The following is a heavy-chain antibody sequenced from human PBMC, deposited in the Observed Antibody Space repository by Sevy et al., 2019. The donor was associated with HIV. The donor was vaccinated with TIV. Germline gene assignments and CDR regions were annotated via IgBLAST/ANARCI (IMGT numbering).Heavy chain of an antibody. J-gene: IGHJ3*02. D-gene: IGHD1-26*01. Sequence: ASVKVSCKASGYTFTTYDINWVRQATGQGLEWMGWMNPNRGATGYAQNFQGRVTITGNNSISTAYLELSSLKSEDTAVDFCARGDPDSVPSGDDAFDIWGRGTMVTVSS. V-gene: IGHV1-8*03. CDR3: ARGDPDSVPSGDDAFDI. CDR1: GYTFTTYD. CDR2: MNPNRGAT.